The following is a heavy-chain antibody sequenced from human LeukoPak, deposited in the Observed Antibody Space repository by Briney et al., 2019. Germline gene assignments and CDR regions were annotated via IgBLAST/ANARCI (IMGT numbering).Heavy chain of an antibody. D-gene: IGHD1-26*01. V-gene: IGHV1-18*04. CDR3: AREADWGATGAFDI. J-gene: IGHJ3*02. CDR2: ISAYNGNT. CDR1: GYTFTGYY. Sequence: ASVKVSCKASGYTFTGYYMHWVRQAPGQGLEWMGWISAYNGNTNYAQKLQGRVTMTTDTSTSTAYMELRSLRSDDTAVYYCAREADWGATGAFDIWGQGTMVTVSS.